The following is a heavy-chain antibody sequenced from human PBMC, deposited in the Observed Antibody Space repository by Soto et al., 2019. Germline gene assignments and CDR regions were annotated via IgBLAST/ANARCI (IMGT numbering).Heavy chain of an antibody. V-gene: IGHV1-18*01. CDR1: GYTFTSYG. Sequence: QVQLVQSGAEVKKPGASVKVSCKASGYTFTSYGISWVRQAPGQGLEWMGWISAYNGNTNYARKLQGRFTITTDTSTSTACIEVRSLRSDDTAVYYCAREGCSGGSCSSDYWGQGTLVTVSA. J-gene: IGHJ4*02. D-gene: IGHD2-15*01. CDR2: ISAYNGNT. CDR3: AREGCSGGSCSSDY.